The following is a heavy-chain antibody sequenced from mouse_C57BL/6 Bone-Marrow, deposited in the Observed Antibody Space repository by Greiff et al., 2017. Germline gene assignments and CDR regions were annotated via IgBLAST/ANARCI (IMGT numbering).Heavy chain of an antibody. Sequence: EVQLVESGGDLVKPGGSLKLSCAASGFTFSRYGMSWVRQTPDKRLEWVATISSGGSYTYYAESVKGRFTSSRANAKNTLYLQMSSLESEDTSMYYCARRYGKRMDYWGQGTSVTVSS. CDR2: ISSGGSYT. D-gene: IGHD2-1*01. J-gene: IGHJ4*01. V-gene: IGHV5-6*01. CDR3: ARRYGKRMDY. CDR1: GFTFSRYG.